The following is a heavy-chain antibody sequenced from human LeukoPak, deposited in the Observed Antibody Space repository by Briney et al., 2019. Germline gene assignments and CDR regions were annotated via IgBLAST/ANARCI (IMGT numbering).Heavy chain of an antibody. D-gene: IGHD6-19*01. CDR2: IYYSGST. Sequence: SETLSLTCAVSGASITSSYWSWIRQPPGKGLEWIGYIYYSGSTNYNPSLKSRVTMSVDTSKNEFSLKLSSVTTADTAVYYCATRRIAVAAPFNYGGQGSLVTVSS. CDR1: GASITSSY. J-gene: IGHJ4*02. CDR3: ATRRIAVAAPFNY. V-gene: IGHV4-59*01.